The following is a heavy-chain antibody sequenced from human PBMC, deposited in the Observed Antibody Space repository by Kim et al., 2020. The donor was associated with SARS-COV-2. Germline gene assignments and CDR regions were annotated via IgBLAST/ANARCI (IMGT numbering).Heavy chain of an antibody. CDR1: GFTFSNFE. CDR2: ISSSGSTI. Sequence: GGSLRLSCAASGFTFSNFEMNWVRQAPGKGLEWLSYISSSGSTIYYADSVKGRFTISRDNAKKSLYLQMNSLRAEDTAVYYCARDPRDIILGPPNFDYWGQGTLVTVSS. CDR3: ARDPRDIILGPPNFDY. D-gene: IGHD2-8*02. V-gene: IGHV3-48*03. J-gene: IGHJ4*02.